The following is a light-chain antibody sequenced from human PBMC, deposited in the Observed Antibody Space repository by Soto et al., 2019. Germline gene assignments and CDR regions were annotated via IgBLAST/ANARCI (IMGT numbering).Light chain of an antibody. J-gene: IGKJ1*01. V-gene: IGKV1-39*01. CDR3: QQSYSTPRT. CDR2: AAS. CDR1: QSISSY. Sequence: DIQMTQSPSSMSASLGDRVTITCRASQSISSYLNWYQQKPGKAPKLLIYAASSLQSGVPSRFSGRGAGTDFTLTSSSLQPEDFATYYCQQSYSTPRTVGQGTKVDIK.